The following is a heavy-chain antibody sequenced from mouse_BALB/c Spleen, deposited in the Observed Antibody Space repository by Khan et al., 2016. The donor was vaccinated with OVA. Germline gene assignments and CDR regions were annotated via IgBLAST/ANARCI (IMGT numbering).Heavy chain of an antibody. CDR3: ARPPYFSYVMVY. CDR1: GYTFTNYG. J-gene: IGHJ4*01. V-gene: IGHV9-3-1*01. Sequence: QIQLVQSGPELKKPGETVKISCKASGYTFTNYGMNWVKQTPGQGLKWMGWINTYTGEPTYVVDFKGRFAFSLETSASTAYLQINNLKNEDTATYFCARPPYFSYVMVYWGQGTSVTVSS. CDR2: INTYTGEP. D-gene: IGHD2-10*01.